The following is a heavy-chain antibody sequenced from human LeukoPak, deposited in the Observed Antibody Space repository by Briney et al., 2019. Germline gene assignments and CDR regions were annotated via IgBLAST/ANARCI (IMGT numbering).Heavy chain of an antibody. V-gene: IGHV5-51*01. CDR3: ARHLDDSSGYYYRTMYYFDY. CDR1: GYIFTSYW. J-gene: IGHJ4*02. CDR2: VYPGDSDT. D-gene: IGHD3-22*01. Sequence: GESLKISCKGSGYIFTSYWIGWVRQMPGKGLEWMGIVYPGDSDTRYSPSFQGQVTISADKSISTAYLQWSSLEASDTAMYYCARHLDDSSGYYYRTMYYFDYWGQGTLVTVSS.